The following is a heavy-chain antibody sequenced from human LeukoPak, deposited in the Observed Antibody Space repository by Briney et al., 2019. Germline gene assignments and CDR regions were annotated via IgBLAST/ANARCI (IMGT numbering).Heavy chain of an antibody. CDR2: ISGSGGST. V-gene: IGHV3-23*01. CDR1: GFTFSSYA. CDR3: AKSKCDILTGFNGWDAFDI. J-gene: IGHJ3*02. D-gene: IGHD3-9*01. Sequence: PGGSLRLSCAASGFTFSSYAMSWVRQAPGKGLEWVSAISGSGGSTYYADSVKGRFTISRDNSKNTLYLQMNSLRAEDTAVYYCAKSKCDILTGFNGWDAFDIWGQGTMVTVSS.